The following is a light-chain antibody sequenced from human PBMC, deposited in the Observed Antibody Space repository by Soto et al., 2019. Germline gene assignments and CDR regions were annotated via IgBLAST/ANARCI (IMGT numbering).Light chain of an antibody. CDR2: DVS. CDR1: SSDIGDSNY. J-gene: IGLJ1*01. V-gene: IGLV2-14*03. Sequence: QSVLTHPASVSGSPGQSLPISCTGTSSDIGDSNYVSWYQQHPGKAPKLVIYDVSNRPSGVSNRFSGSKSANTASLTISGLQAEDEADYYCSSFRSSSTSYVFGTGTKVTVL. CDR3: SSFRSSSTSYV.